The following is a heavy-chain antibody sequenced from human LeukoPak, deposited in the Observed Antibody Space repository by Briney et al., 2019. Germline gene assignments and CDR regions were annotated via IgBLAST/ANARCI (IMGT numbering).Heavy chain of an antibody. CDR2: IYYSGST. CDR3: ARATIYGDYLDY. J-gene: IGHJ4*02. CDR1: GGSISSYY. Sequence: SETLSLTCAVSGGSISSYYWSWIRQPPGKGLEWIGYIYYSGSTNYNPSLKSRVTISVDTSKNQFSLKLSSVTAADTAVYYCARATIYGDYLDYWGQGTLVTVSS. D-gene: IGHD4-17*01. V-gene: IGHV4-59*01.